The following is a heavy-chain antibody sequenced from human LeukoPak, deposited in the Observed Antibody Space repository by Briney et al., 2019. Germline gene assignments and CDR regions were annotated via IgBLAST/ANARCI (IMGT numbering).Heavy chain of an antibody. D-gene: IGHD2-2*01. CDR2: IKSKTDGGTT. CDR1: GFTFSNAW. Sequence: GGSLRLSCAASGFTFSNAWMSWVRQAPGKGLEWVGRIKSKTDGGTTDYAAPVKGRFTISRDDSKNTLYLQMNSLKTEDTAVYYCTTFAPAAIRNYYYYYGMDVWGKGTTVTVSS. CDR3: TTFAPAAIRNYYYYYGMDV. J-gene: IGHJ6*04. V-gene: IGHV3-15*01.